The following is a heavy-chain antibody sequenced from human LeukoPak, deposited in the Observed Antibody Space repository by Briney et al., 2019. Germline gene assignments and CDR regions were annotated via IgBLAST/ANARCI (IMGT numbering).Heavy chain of an antibody. V-gene: IGHV3-48*01. D-gene: IGHD6-6*01. J-gene: IGHJ4*02. CDR2: ISSSSSTI. CDR1: GFTFSSYS. CDR3: ARDIRYSSSSVLD. Sequence: GGSLRLSCAASGFTFSSYSMNWVRQAPGKGLVWVSYISSSSSTIYYADSVKGRFTISRDNAKNSLYLQMNSLRAEDTAVYYCARDIRYSSSSVLDWGQGTLVTVSS.